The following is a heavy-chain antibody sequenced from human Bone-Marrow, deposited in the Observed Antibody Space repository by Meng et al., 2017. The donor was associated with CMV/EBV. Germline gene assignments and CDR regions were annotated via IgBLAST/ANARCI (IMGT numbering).Heavy chain of an antibody. D-gene: IGHD3-3*01. CDR1: GGSISSGDYY. V-gene: IGHV4-30-4*08. J-gene: IGHJ5*02. Sequence: TCTVSGGSISSGDYYWSWIRQPPEKGLEWIGYIYYSGSTYYYPSLKSQVTISVDTSKNQFSLKLSSVTAADTAVYYCARGNSVFWSSWGQGTLVTVSS. CDR2: IYYSGST. CDR3: ARGNSVFWSS.